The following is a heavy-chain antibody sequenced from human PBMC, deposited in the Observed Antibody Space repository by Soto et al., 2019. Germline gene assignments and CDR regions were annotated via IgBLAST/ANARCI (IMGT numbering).Heavy chain of an antibody. V-gene: IGHV1-3*05. D-gene: IGHD2-2*01. CDR1: GYTFTDYP. CDR2: INAGDGHT. Sequence: QVRLVQSGAEEKRPGASVKVSCKASGYTFTDYPIHWVRQAPGQRLEWMGWINAGDGHTRYSQKLQGRVAVTRDTSARTVYMEVRSLRSDDTAVYFCARDRGGSTGWLDPWGQGTLVTVSS. CDR3: ARDRGGSTGWLDP. J-gene: IGHJ5*02.